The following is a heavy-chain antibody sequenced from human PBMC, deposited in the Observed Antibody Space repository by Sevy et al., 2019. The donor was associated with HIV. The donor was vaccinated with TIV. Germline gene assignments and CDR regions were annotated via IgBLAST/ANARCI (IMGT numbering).Heavy chain of an antibody. CDR2: INHSGST. J-gene: IGHJ4*02. Sequence: SETLSLTCAVYGGSFSGYYWSWIRQPPGKGLERIGEINHSGSTKYNPSLKSRVTISVDTSKNQFSLKLSSVTAADTAVYYCARGQLWLRGYFDYWGQGTLVTVSS. D-gene: IGHD5-18*01. CDR1: GGSFSGYY. V-gene: IGHV4-34*01. CDR3: ARGQLWLRGYFDY.